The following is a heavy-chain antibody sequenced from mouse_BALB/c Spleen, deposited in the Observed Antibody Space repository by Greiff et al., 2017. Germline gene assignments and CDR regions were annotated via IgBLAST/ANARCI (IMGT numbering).Heavy chain of an antibody. Sequence: QVQLQQPGAELVKPGTSVKLSCKASGYNFTSYWINWVKLRPGQGLEWIGDIYPGSGSTNYNEKFKSKATLTVDTSSSTAYMQLSSLASEDSALYYCARGEAYFDYWGQGTTLTVSS. J-gene: IGHJ2*01. D-gene: IGHD2-13*01. CDR1: GYNFTSYW. CDR2: IYPGSGST. CDR3: ARGEAYFDY. V-gene: IGHV1-55*01.